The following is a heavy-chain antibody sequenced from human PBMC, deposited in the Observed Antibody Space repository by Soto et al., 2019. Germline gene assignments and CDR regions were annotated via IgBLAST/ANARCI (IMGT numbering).Heavy chain of an antibody. CDR2: IYYSGST. D-gene: IGHD4-17*01. Sequence: QVQLQESCPGLVKPSQTLSLTCTVSGGSISSGGYYWSWIRQHPGKGLEWIGYIYYSGSTYYNPSLKRRVSISVDTSKNHWCLKLSCVNAAVTCVYYCASTRRTVYGALLGQPDYWGQGTLVTVSS. J-gene: IGHJ4*02. CDR3: ASTRRTVYGALLGQPDY. CDR1: GGSISSGGYY. V-gene: IGHV4-31*03.